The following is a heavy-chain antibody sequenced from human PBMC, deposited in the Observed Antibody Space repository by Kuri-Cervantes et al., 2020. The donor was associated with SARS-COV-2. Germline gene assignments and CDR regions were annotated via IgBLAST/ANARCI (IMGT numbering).Heavy chain of an antibody. CDR3: ASPRGTYYYDSSGYYSFDY. D-gene: IGHD3-22*01. CDR2: ISSNGGST. Sequence: GGSLRLSCAASGFTFSSYAMHWVRQAPGKGLEYVSAISSNGGSTYYANSVKGRFTISRDNSKNTLYLQMNSLRAEDTAVYYCASPRGTYYYDSSGYYSFDYWGQGTLVTVSS. J-gene: IGHJ4*02. V-gene: IGHV3-64*01. CDR1: GFTFSSYA.